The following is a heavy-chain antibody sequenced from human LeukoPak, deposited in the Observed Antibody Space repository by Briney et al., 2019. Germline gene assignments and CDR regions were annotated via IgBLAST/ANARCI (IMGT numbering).Heavy chain of an antibody. J-gene: IGHJ4*02. CDR1: AFTFSSYS. CDR3: ARESTTVTTRKSYYFDY. D-gene: IGHD4-17*01. CDR2: ISSNGGST. Sequence: GGSRRLSCAASAFTFSSYSMRWVRQAPGKGLEYVSAISSNGGSTYYANSVKGRFTISRDNSKNTLYLQMGSLRAEDMAVYYCARESTTVTTRKSYYFDYWGQGTLVTVSS. V-gene: IGHV3-64*01.